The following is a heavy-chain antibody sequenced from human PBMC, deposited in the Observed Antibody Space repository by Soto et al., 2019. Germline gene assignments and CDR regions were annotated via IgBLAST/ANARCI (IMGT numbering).Heavy chain of an antibody. D-gene: IGHD4-17*01. J-gene: IGHJ4*02. V-gene: IGHV3-33*01. CDR3: XXXHXXPXXXGHYYGDGGFDS. Sequence: QVQLVESGGGVVQPGTSLRLSCAASGFTFTNYGMHWVRQAPGKGLEWVAVIWYDGSHAAYADSVKGRXXXXRDSXRXXXXXXXXXXXXXXXXXXXXXXXHXXPXXXGHYYGDGGFDSWGQGTLVTVS. CDR2: IWYDGSHA. CDR1: GFTFTNYG.